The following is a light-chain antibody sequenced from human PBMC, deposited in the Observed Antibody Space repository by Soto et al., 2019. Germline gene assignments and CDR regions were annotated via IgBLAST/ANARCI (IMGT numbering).Light chain of an antibody. J-gene: IGKJ5*01. CDR1: QSVTSNY. CDR2: GAS. CDR3: QHYVSPPIT. V-gene: IGKV3-20*01. Sequence: EIVLTQSPGTLSLSPGERATLSCRASQSVTSNYLAWYQQKPGQAPSLLVYGASSRATGILDRFSGSGSGTDFTLTISRLEPEDFAVYYCQHYVSPPITFGQGTRLEIK.